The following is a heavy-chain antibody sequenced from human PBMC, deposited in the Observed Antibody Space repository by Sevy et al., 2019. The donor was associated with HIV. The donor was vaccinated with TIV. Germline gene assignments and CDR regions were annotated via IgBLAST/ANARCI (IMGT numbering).Heavy chain of an antibody. D-gene: IGHD5-12*01. CDR2: IKQDGSEK. CDR3: ARTFSGYDYYFDY. CDR1: GFTFSSDW. V-gene: IGHV3-7*01. Sequence: GGSLRLSCAASGFTFSSDWMSWVHQAPGKELEWVANIKQDGSEKYYVDSVKGRFTISRDNAKNSLYLQMNSLRAEDTAVYYCARTFSGYDYYFDYWGQGTLVTVSS. J-gene: IGHJ4*02.